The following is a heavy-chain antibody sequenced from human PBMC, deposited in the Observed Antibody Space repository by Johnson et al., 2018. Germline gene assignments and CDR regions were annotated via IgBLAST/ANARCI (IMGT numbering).Heavy chain of an antibody. Sequence: QVQLVESGGGVVQXGRSXRLXCAASGFTLSSYGMHWVRQAPGKGLEWVAVISYDGSNKYYTDSVKGRFTSSRDTSKNTLYLQMNSLTPEDTAVYYCANTPGVAVSAPIYYYYMNVWGKGTTVTVSS. V-gene: IGHV3-30*18. D-gene: IGHD6-19*01. CDR2: ISYDGSNK. CDR3: ANTPGVAVSAPIYYYYMNV. J-gene: IGHJ6*03. CDR1: GFTLSSYG.